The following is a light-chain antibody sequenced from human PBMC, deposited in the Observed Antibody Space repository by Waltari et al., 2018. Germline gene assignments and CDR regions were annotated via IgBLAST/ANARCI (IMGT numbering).Light chain of an antibody. CDR1: QGISNH. Sequence: DIQITQSPSSLSAFVGDRVTIPCRASQGISNHSAWYQQEPGKVPQVLIYAASTLQSGVPSRFSGSGSGTDFTLTINSLQPEDVATYFCQTYYSAPRTFGQGTKVELK. CDR2: AAS. J-gene: IGKJ1*01. CDR3: QTYYSAPRT. V-gene: IGKV1-27*01.